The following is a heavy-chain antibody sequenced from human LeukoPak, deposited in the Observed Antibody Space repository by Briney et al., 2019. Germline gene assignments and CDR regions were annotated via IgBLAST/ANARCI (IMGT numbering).Heavy chain of an antibody. CDR2: INPNSGGT. V-gene: IGHV1-2*02. J-gene: IGHJ4*02. Sequence: ASVKVSCKASGYTFTGYYMHWVRQAPGQGLEWMGWINPNSGGTNYAQKFQGRVTMTRDTSISTAYMELSRLRSDDTAVYYCARVLSYYDFWSAPGDFDYWGQGTLVTVSS. D-gene: IGHD3-3*01. CDR1: GYTFTGYY. CDR3: ARVLSYYDFWSAPGDFDY.